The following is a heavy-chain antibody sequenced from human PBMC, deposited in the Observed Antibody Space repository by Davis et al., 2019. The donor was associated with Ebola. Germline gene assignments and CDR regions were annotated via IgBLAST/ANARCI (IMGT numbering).Heavy chain of an antibody. V-gene: IGHV1-69*13. CDR3: ARGGGGDSSGFQSWFDP. J-gene: IGHJ5*02. D-gene: IGHD3-22*01. CDR2: IIPLFGTA. Sequence: SVKVSCKASGGTFTSYAISWVRQAPGQGLEWMGGIIPLFGTANYAQKFQDSVTITADESTSTSYMELNSLRSDDTAVYYCARGGGGDSSGFQSWFDPWGQGTLVTVPS. CDR1: GGTFTSYA.